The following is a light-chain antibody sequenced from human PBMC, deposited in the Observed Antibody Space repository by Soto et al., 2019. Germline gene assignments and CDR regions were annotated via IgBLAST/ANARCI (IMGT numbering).Light chain of an antibody. J-gene: IGKJ4*01. CDR1: RSISSW. V-gene: IGKV1-5*01. Sequence: DIQMTQSPSTLSASVGDRVTITCRASRSISSWLAWYQQKPGKAPKLLIYDASSLERGVPSRFSGSGSGTEFTLTISRLQPDDFATYYCQQYNSFSLTFGGGTRVEIK. CDR3: QQYNSFSLT. CDR2: DAS.